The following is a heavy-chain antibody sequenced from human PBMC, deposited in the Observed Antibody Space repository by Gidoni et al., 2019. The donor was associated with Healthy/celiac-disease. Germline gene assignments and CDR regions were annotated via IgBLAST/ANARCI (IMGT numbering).Heavy chain of an antibody. CDR2: IKPNSGGT. CDR3: ARGPLGYCSGGSCYDYYYYYMDV. CDR1: GYTFTGYY. Sequence: QVQLVQPGAEVQKPGASVKVSCKASGYTFTGYYMHCVRQDPGQGLEWMGWIKPNSGGTNYAQKFQGRVTMTRDTSSSTAYMELSRLRADETAVYYCARGPLGYCSGGSCYDYYYYYMDVWGKGTTVTVSS. V-gene: IGHV1-2*02. D-gene: IGHD2-15*01. J-gene: IGHJ6*03.